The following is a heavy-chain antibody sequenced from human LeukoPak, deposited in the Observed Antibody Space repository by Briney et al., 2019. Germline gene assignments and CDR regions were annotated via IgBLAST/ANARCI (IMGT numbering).Heavy chain of an antibody. J-gene: IGHJ6*02. D-gene: IGHD6-13*01. CDR1: GFTFSSYA. CDR2: ISGSGGST. CDR3: AKESSSSSWYWDYYYYYGMDV. V-gene: IGHV3-23*01. Sequence: PGGSLRLSCAASGFTFSSYAMSWVRQAPGKGLEWVSAISGSGGSTYYADSVKGRFTISRDNSKNTLYLQMNSLRAEDTAVYYCAKESSSSSWYWDYYYYYGMDVWGQGTTVTVSS.